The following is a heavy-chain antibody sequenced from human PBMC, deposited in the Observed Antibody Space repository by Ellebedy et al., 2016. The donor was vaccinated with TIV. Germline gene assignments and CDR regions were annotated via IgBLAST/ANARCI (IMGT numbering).Heavy chain of an antibody. D-gene: IGHD3-10*01. CDR1: GGSISSYY. V-gene: IGHV4-59*08. J-gene: IGHJ5*02. CDR2: IYYSGST. CDR3: ARRPRRGVPNWFDP. Sequence: MPSETLSLTRTVSGGSISSYYWSWIRQPPGKGLEWIGYIYYSGSTNYNPSLKSRVTISVDTSKNQFSLKLSSVTAADTAVYYCARRPRRGVPNWFDPWGQGTLVTVSS.